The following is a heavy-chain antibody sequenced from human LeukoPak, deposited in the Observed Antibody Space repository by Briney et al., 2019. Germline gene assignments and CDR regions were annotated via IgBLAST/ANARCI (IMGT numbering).Heavy chain of an antibody. J-gene: IGHJ5*02. V-gene: IGHV3-30*02. Sequence: GGSLRLSCAASGFTFSSYGMHWVRQAPGKGLEWVAFIRYDGSNKYYADSVKGRFTISRDNSKNTLYLQMNSLRAEDTAVYYCAKVPIVYDSSGHNWFDPWGLGTLVTVSS. CDR2: IRYDGSNK. CDR3: AKVPIVYDSSGHNWFDP. CDR1: GFTFSSYG. D-gene: IGHD3-22*01.